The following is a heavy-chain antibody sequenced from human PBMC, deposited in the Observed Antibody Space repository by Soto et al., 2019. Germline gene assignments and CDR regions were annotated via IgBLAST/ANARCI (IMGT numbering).Heavy chain of an antibody. CDR2: ISGSGGST. CDR3: AKGVGRGAPYIVDV. V-gene: IGHV3-23*01. D-gene: IGHD3-10*01. Sequence: PGDSLKISCAASGFTVSSKYMIWVRQAPGKGLEWVSAISGSGGSTYYADSVKGRFTISRDNSKNTLYLQMNSLRAEDTAVYYCAKGVGRGAPYIVDVWGKGTTVTVSS. CDR1: GFTVSSKY. J-gene: IGHJ6*04.